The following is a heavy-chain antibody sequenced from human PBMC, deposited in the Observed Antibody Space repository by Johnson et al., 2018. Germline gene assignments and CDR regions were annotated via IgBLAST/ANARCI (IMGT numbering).Heavy chain of an antibody. Sequence: VQLVESGGGLVKXGGSLRLSCAASGFTFSSYSMNWVRQGQGKGLEWGSXXXXXXXTXXXXXXXXGXTSPRENAKTTPYLKMNSLEGEDTAVYYCAKEGSGYDYYYYYYMDVWGKGTTVTVSS. CDR1: GFTFSSYS. V-gene: IGHV3-21*01. J-gene: IGHJ6*03. D-gene: IGHD5-12*01. CDR2: XXXXXXT. CDR3: AKEGSGYDYYYYYYMDV.